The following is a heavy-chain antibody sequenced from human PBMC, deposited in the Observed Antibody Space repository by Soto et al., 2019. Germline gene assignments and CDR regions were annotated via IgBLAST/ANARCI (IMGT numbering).Heavy chain of an antibody. Sequence: QVQLVQSGAEVKKPGSSVKVSCKASGGTFSSYAISWVRQAPGQGLEWMGGFIPIFGTADYAQRFQGRVTINADESTSTAYMGPGSLRSEDPAVYYCARQGSNEYYYYGMDVWGQGTTVTVSS. CDR2: FIPIFGTA. J-gene: IGHJ6*02. CDR1: GGTFSSYA. CDR3: ARQGSNEYYYYGMDV. D-gene: IGHD3-10*01. V-gene: IGHV1-69*12.